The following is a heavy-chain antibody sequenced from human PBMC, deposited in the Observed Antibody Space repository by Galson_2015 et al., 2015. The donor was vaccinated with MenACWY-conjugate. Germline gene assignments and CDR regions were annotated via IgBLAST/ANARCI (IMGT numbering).Heavy chain of an antibody. CDR1: GGSINSYY. CDR2: MYYSGGA. Sequence: TLSLTCTVSGGSINSYYWSWIRQPPGKGLEWIGYMYYSGGANYNPSLKSRVTISVDTSKNQFSLTMTSVTAADTAVYYCARGVNLASMAGYWGQGTLVTVSS. D-gene: IGHD3-3*02. V-gene: IGHV4-59*01. J-gene: IGHJ4*02. CDR3: ARGVNLASMAGY.